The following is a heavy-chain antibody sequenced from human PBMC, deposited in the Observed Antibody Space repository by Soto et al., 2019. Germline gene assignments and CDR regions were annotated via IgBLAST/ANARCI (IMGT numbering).Heavy chain of an antibody. D-gene: IGHD5-18*01. CDR2: TYYRSNWYN. CDR3: ARVGYFRGMDV. V-gene: IGHV6-1*01. J-gene: IGHJ6*02. CDR1: GDSVSRNSAA. Sequence: SQTLSLTCVISGDSVSRNSAAWSWIRQSPSRGLEWLGRTYYRSNWYNDYALSVKSRITINPDTSKNQFSLQLNSVTPEDTAVYYCARVGYFRGMDVWGQGTTVTSP.